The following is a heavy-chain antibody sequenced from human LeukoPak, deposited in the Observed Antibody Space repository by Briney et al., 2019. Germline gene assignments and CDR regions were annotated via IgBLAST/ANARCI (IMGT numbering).Heavy chain of an antibody. V-gene: IGHV1-46*03. Sequence: ASVKVSCKASGYPFTSYYMQWVRQAPGQGLEWMGIINPSGGSTSYAQKFQGRVTMTRDTYTNTVYMELSSLRSEDTAVYSCGIDASLSRGWRYYYYMDVWGKGTTVTVSS. CDR2: INPSGGST. CDR3: GIDASLSRGWRYYYYMDV. J-gene: IGHJ6*03. CDR1: GYPFTSYY. D-gene: IGHD6-19*01.